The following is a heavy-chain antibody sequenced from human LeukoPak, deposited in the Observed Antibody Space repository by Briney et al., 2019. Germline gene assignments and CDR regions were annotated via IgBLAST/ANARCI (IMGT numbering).Heavy chain of an antibody. J-gene: IGHJ3*02. CDR2: INPSGGST. D-gene: IGHD3-22*01. V-gene: IGHV1-46*01. CDR1: GYTFTSYY. CDR3: ARQLYDSSGRGAFDI. Sequence: ASVKVSCKASGYTFTSYYMHWVRQAPGQGLEWMGIINPSGGSTSYAQKFQGRVTMTRDMSTSTVYMELSSLRSEDTAVYYCARQLYDSSGRGAFDIWGQGTMVTVSS.